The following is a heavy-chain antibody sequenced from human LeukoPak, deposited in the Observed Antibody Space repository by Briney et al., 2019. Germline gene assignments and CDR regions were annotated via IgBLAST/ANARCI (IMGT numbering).Heavy chain of an antibody. CDR3: ARKGADSSGPRAGYFDL. CDR2: IIPIFGTA. D-gene: IGHD3-22*01. J-gene: IGHJ2*01. CDR1: GCTFSSYP. Sequence: GSSVKVSCKASGCTFSSYPITWVRQAPGQGLEWMGGIIPIFGTANYAQRFQGRVTITADESTSTAYMELSSLRSEDTAVYYCARKGADSSGPRAGYFDLWGRGALVTVSS. V-gene: IGHV1-69*01.